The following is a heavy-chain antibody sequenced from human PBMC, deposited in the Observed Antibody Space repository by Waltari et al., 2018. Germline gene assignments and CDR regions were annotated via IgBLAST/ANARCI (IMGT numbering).Heavy chain of an antibody. CDR2: ISKDGNKK. CDR3: ARARWVQFESPLDY. CDR1: GCTFRNYG. Sequence: QVQLVESGGGVVQPGRSRRVSCTASGCTFRNYGMNWVRQAPGKGLEWVAVISKDGNKKYNADSVKGRFTISRDNSKNMVYLQMDSLRSEDTAIYYCARARWVQFESPLDYWGQGTLVAVSA. D-gene: IGHD1-1*01. J-gene: IGHJ4*02. V-gene: IGHV3-30*19.